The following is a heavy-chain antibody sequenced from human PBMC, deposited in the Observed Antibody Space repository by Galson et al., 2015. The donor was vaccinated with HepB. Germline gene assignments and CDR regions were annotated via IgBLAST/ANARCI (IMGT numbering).Heavy chain of an antibody. CDR1: GFPFSNYA. CDR2: ILHDAHNR. Sequence: SLRLSCAASGFPFSNYAMHWVRQTPGKGLEWMTVILHDAHNRYYADSVEGRFTVSRDNSKNKVYLQMHSLRPEDTAIYYCARRAGASGGFSFDYWGQGSLVTVSS. V-gene: IGHV3-30*04. CDR3: ARRAGASGGFSFDY. D-gene: IGHD3-16*01. J-gene: IGHJ4*02.